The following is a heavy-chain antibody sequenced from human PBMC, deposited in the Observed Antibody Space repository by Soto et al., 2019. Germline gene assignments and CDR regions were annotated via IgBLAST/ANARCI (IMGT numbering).Heavy chain of an antibody. D-gene: IGHD2-21*01. CDR1: GFIFGHYA. Sequence: GGSLRLSCAGSGFIFGHYAMTWVRQAPGKGLEWISAISGRGDSTYYADSVKGRFTISRDDSKNTLYLQMSSLRAEDTAMYYCAKVRVGIDVDFDYWGQGALVTVSS. J-gene: IGHJ4*02. V-gene: IGHV3-23*01. CDR3: AKVRVGIDVDFDY. CDR2: ISGRGDST.